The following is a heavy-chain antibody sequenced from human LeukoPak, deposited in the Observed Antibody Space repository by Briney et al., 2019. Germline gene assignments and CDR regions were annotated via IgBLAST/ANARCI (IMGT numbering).Heavy chain of an antibody. CDR1: GFAFSRHG. CDR3: TKVRSGSSSWALRVFDY. J-gene: IGHJ4*02. Sequence: GGSLRLSCAASGFAFSRHGIHWVRQAPGKGLEWVAFIPYDGSNKFYADSVKGRFTISRDNSKNTLYLQMNSLRVEDTAVYYCTKVRSGSSSWALRVFDYWGQGALVTVSS. D-gene: IGHD6-13*01. V-gene: IGHV3-30*02. CDR2: IPYDGSNK.